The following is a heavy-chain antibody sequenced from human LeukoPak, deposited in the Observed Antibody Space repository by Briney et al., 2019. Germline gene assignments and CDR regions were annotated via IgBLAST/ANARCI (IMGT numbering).Heavy chain of an antibody. CDR2: INPSGGST. D-gene: IGHD3-10*01. Sequence: ASVKVSCKASGYSFTNFYIHWVRQAPGQGLEWMGIINPSGGSTNYAQKFQGRVTMTSDTSASTVYLDLSSLRSEDTAIYYCARDKSSTNWLDSWGQGTLVTVSS. J-gene: IGHJ5*01. V-gene: IGHV1-46*01. CDR1: GYSFTNFY. CDR3: ARDKSSTNWLDS.